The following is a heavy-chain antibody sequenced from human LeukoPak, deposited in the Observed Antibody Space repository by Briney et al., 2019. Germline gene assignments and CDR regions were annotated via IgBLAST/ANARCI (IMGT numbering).Heavy chain of an antibody. CDR1: GFTFSSYW. Sequence: GGSLRLSCAASGFTFSSYWMHWVRQAPGKGLVWVSRINSDGSSTSYADSVKGRFTISRDNAKNTLYLQMNSLRAEDTAVYYCLSSSGWYGLDAFDIWGQGTMVTVSS. D-gene: IGHD6-19*01. V-gene: IGHV3-74*01. J-gene: IGHJ3*02. CDR3: LSSSGWYGLDAFDI. CDR2: INSDGSST.